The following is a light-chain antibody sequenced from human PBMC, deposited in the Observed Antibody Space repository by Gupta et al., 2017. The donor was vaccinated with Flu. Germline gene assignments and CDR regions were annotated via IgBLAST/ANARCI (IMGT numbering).Light chain of an antibody. CDR1: QSVSTY. CDR2: DAS. CDR3: QKRSNWPPYT. J-gene: IGKJ2*01. Sequence: EIVLTQSPATLSLSPGERATLFCRASQSVSTYLAWYQHKPGQAPRLLIYDASNRDTGIPARFSGSGSGKDVTLTISSREQEDFAFYYCQKRSNWPPYTFAQGTRLEIK. V-gene: IGKV3-11*01.